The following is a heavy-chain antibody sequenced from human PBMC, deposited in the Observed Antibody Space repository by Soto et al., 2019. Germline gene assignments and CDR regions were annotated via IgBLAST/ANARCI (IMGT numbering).Heavy chain of an antibody. Sequence: QVQLVESGGGLVKPGVSLRLSCAASGFTFSDYYMSWIRQAPGEGLERVSYISSSSSDTNYAVSVTGPFTISTDNAKKSLYLPMSSLRAEDTAVYYCARCTFYGDYVETGMDVWGPGTTGTVSS. CDR3: ARCTFYGDYVETGMDV. CDR1: GFTFSDYY. D-gene: IGHD4-17*01. V-gene: IGHV3-11*05. CDR2: ISSSSSDT. J-gene: IGHJ6*01.